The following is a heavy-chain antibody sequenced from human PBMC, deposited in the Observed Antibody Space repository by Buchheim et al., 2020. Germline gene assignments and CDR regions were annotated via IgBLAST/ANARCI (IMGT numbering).Heavy chain of an antibody. CDR2: ITSSGSSI. CDR3: ARNRIGAAYFDY. CDR1: GFPFSSYA. V-gene: IGHV3-48*02. D-gene: IGHD3-16*01. Sequence: AQLVESGGGVVPPGSSLRLSCAASGFPFSSYAMNWVRQAPGKGLEWVSYITSSGSSIYYADSVKGRFTISRDNAKNSLYLQMNSLRDEDTAVYYCARNRIGAAYFDYWGQGTL. J-gene: IGHJ4*02.